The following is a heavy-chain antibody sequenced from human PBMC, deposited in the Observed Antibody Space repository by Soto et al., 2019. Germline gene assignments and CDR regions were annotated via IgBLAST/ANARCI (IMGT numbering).Heavy chain of an antibody. CDR2: IYYSGGT. Sequence: SETLSLTCTVSGGSINSGDYYWSWFRQPPGKGLEWIGFIYYSGGTYYNPSLKSRLTMSIDTSKNQFSLKLNSVTAADTAVYYCARLDYDLRWFVPWGQGTQVTVSS. V-gene: IGHV4-30-4*01. J-gene: IGHJ5*02. CDR3: ARLDYDLRWFVP. D-gene: IGHD3-10*02. CDR1: GGSINSGDYY.